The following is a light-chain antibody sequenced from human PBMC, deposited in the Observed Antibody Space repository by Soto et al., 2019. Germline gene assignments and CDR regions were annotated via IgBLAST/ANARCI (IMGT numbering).Light chain of an antibody. V-gene: IGLV2-8*01. Sequence: QSALTQPPSASGSPGQSVTISCTGASSDVGGYNYVSWCQQHPGKAPKLMIYEVTKRPSGVPDRFSGSKSGNTASLTVAGRQAEDEADYYCSSYAGSNKLVFGGGTKVTVL. CDR1: SSDVGGYNY. J-gene: IGLJ3*02. CDR3: SSYAGSNKLV. CDR2: EVT.